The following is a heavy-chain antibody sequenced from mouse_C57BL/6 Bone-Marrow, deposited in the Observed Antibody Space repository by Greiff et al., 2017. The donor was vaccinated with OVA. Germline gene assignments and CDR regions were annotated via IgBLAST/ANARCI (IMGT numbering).Heavy chain of an antibody. CDR2: IHPNSGST. V-gene: IGHV1-64*01. J-gene: IGHJ2*01. CDR1: GYTFTSYW. CDR3: ARGLRVRKVFDY. D-gene: IGHD3-2*02. Sequence: QVQLQQPGAELVKPGASVKLSCKASGYTFTSYWMHWVKQRPGQGLEWIGMIHPNSGSTNYNEKFKSKATLTVDTSSSTAYMQLSSLTSEDSAVYYCARGLRVRKVFDYWGQGTTLTVSS.